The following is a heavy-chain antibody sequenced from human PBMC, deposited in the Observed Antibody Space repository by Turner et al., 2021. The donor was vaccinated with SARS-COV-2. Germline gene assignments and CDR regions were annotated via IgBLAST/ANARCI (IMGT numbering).Heavy chain of an antibody. CDR1: GGSFIGYY. Sequence: QVHLQQWGAGLLKPSETLSLTCSVDGGSFIGYYWTWVRQPPGKGLQGIGEVTYSGSTNYNPSLRGRLTISVDMSKNHFSLNLISVTAADTAIYYCARDPRAGIDYWGQGTLVTVSS. CDR3: ARDPRAGIDY. V-gene: IGHV4-34*01. D-gene: IGHD3-10*01. CDR2: VTYSGST. J-gene: IGHJ4*02.